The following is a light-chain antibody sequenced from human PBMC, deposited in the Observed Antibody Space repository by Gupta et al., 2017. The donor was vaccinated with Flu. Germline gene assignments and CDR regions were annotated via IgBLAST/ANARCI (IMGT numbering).Light chain of an antibody. Sequence: QSALTQPASVSGSPGQSITISCTGTSSGVGGHNYVSWYQQHPGKAPKLMIYDVSNRPSGLSNRFSGSKSGNTASLTISGLQAEDEADYYCSSYTSSSTWVFGGGTKLTVL. J-gene: IGLJ3*02. CDR3: SSYTSSSTWV. V-gene: IGLV2-14*01. CDR1: SSGVGGHNY. CDR2: DVS.